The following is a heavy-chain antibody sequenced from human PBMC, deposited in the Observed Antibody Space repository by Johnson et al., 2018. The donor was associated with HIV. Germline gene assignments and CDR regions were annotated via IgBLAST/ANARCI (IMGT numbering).Heavy chain of an antibody. Sequence: QVQLVESGGGVVQPGRSLRLSCAASGLSFSNFGIHWVRQAPGKGPEWVAVISFDGNLKKYAAYVTGRFTISRYNAKNSLYRQMNSLRAEDMAVDYGARGENYYDSSGYWDDAFDIWGQGTMVTVSS. J-gene: IGHJ3*02. CDR1: GLSFSNFG. CDR2: ISFDGNLK. V-gene: IGHV3-33*08. CDR3: ARGENYYDSSGYWDDAFDI. D-gene: IGHD3-22*01.